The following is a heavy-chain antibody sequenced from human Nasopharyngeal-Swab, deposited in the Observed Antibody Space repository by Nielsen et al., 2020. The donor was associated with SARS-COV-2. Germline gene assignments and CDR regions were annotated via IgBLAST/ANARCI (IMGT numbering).Heavy chain of an antibody. J-gene: IGHJ6*02. CDR1: GSGFSYYE. Sequence: GGSLRLSCAASGSGFSYYEMNWVRQAPGKGLEWISYISTTTATIYYADSVKGRFTIPRDNANNSLYLQMNSLRAEDTAVYYCVRHPNRCWDVWGQGTTVTVSS. V-gene: IGHV3-48*03. D-gene: IGHD2-8*01. CDR3: VRHPNRCWDV. CDR2: ISTTTATI.